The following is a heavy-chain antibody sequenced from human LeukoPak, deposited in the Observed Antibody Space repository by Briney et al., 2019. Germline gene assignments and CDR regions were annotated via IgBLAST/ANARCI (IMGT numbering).Heavy chain of an antibody. CDR2: ISSNGGST. D-gene: IGHD3-10*01. J-gene: IGHJ1*01. CDR1: GFTFSSYA. Sequence: PGGSLRLSCAASGFTFSSYAMHWVRQAPGKGLEYVSAISSNGGSTYYANSVKGRFTISRDNSKNTLYLQMGSLRAEDMAVYYCARGEFGELPQQLAEYFQHWSQGTLVTVSS. V-gene: IGHV3-64*01. CDR3: ARGEFGELPQQLAEYFQH.